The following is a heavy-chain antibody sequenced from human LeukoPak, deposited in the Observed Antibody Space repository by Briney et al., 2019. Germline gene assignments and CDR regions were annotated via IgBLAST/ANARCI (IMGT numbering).Heavy chain of an antibody. V-gene: IGHV1-69*13. Sequence: SVKVSCRASGGTFSSYAISWVRQAPGQGLEWMGGIIPIFGTANYAQKFQGRVTITADESTSTAYMELSSLRSEDTAVYYCARGGWLQFASFDYWGQGTLVTVSS. CDR3: ARGGWLQFASFDY. CDR2: IIPIFGTA. D-gene: IGHD5-24*01. CDR1: GGTFSSYA. J-gene: IGHJ4*02.